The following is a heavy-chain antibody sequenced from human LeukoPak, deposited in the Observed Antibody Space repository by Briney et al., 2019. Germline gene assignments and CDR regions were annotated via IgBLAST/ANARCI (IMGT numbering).Heavy chain of an antibody. J-gene: IGHJ4*02. Sequence: GRSLGLSCAASGFTFSSYGMHWVRQAPGKGLEWVAVISYDGSNKYYADSVKGRFTISRDNSKNTLYLQMNSLRAEDTAVYYCAKASYSSSWYVVDYWGQGTLVTVSS. V-gene: IGHV3-30*18. CDR2: ISYDGSNK. CDR3: AKASYSSSWYVVDY. D-gene: IGHD6-13*01. CDR1: GFTFSSYG.